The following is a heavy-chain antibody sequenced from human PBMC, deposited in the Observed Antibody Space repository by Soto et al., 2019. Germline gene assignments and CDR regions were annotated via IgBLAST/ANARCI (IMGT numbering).Heavy chain of an antibody. J-gene: IGHJ6*03. CDR3: ARDGYGEYFKYYYYYMDV. V-gene: IGHV1-3*01. CDR2: INVGNGNT. Sequence: GASVKVSCKASGYTFTTHDMHWVRQAPGQRLEWMGWINVGNGNTKYSQKFQGRVTITRDTSASTSYMELSSLTSEDTAVYYCARDGYGEYFKYYYYYMDVWGKGTTVTVSS. CDR1: GYTFTTHD. D-gene: IGHD4-17*01.